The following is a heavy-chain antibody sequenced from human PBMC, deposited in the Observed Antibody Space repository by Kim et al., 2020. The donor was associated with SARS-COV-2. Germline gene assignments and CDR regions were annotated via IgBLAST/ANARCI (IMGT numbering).Heavy chain of an antibody. V-gene: IGHV3-23*01. CDR3: AKAADQSSSFYWYSDL. D-gene: IGHD6-13*01. CDR1: GFTFSSYA. CDR2: ISGSGGST. J-gene: IGHJ2*01. Sequence: GGSLRLSCAASGFTFSSYAMSWVRQAPGKGLEWVSAISGSGGSTYYADSVKGRFTISRDNSKNTLYLQMNSLRAEDTAVYYCAKAADQSSSFYWYSDLWGRGTLVTVSS.